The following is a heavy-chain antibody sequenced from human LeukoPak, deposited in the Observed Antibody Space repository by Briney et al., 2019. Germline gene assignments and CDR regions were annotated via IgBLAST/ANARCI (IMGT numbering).Heavy chain of an antibody. CDR2: MNPNSGNT. V-gene: IGHV1-8*01. CDR1: GYTFTSYD. Sequence: ASVKVSCKASGYTFTSYDINWVRQATGQGLEWMGWMNPNSGNTGHAQKFQGRVTMTRNTSISTAYMELSSLRSEDTAVYYCARGCSSSWYSTYYYYYMDVWGKGTTVTISS. D-gene: IGHD6-13*01. CDR3: ARGCSSSWYSTYYYYYMDV. J-gene: IGHJ6*03.